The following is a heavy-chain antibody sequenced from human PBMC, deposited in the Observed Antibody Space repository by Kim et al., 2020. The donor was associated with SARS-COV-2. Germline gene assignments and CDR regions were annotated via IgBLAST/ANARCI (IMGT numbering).Heavy chain of an antibody. CDR3: AKDWGTYCSGGSCYDLEVGAFDI. V-gene: IGHV3-30*18. CDR1: GFTFSSYG. CDR2: ISYDGSNK. Sequence: GGSLRLSCAASGFTFSSYGMHWVSQAPGKGLEWVAVISYDGSNKYYADSVKGRFTISRDNSKNTLYLQMNSLRAEDTAVYYCAKDWGTYCSGGSCYDLEVGAFDIWGQGTMVTVSS. D-gene: IGHD2-15*01. J-gene: IGHJ3*02.